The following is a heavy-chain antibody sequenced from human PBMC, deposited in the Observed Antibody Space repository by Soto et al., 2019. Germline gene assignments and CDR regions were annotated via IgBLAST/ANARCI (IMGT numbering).Heavy chain of an antibody. D-gene: IGHD1-1*01. CDR2: MNPNSGNT. Sequence: ASVKVSCKASGYTFTTYDINWVRQATGQGLEWMGWMNPNSGNTGYAQKFQGRVTMSRNTSISTAYMELSSLRFEDTAVYYCAKRATTGAPEHFDNWGQGTLVTVSS. CDR1: GYTFTTYD. V-gene: IGHV1-8*01. J-gene: IGHJ4*02. CDR3: AKRATTGAPEHFDN.